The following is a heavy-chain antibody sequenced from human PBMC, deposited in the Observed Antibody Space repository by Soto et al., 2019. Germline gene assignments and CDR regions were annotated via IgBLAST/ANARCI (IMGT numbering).Heavy chain of an antibody. V-gene: IGHV3-73*01. CDR2: IRNKANNHAT. CDR1: GFIFSGSA. D-gene: IGHD1-26*01. J-gene: IGHJ4*02. CDR3: TSPLGATVDY. Sequence: GGSLRLSCAASGFIFSGSAIHWVRQASGKGLEWAGRIRNKANNHATTYGASLEGRFTISRDDSKNTAYLQMNSLKTEDTAVYYCTSPLGATVDYWGQGTLVTVSS.